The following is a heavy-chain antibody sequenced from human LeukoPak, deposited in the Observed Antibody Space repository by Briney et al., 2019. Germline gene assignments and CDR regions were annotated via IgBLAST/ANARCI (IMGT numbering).Heavy chain of an antibody. J-gene: IGHJ3*02. V-gene: IGHV3-21*04. D-gene: IGHD3-22*01. CDR2: ISSTGSYI. Sequence: GGSLRLSCAASRFTFSSYSMNWVRQAPGKGLEWVSSISSTGSYIYYADSVKGRFTISRDNAKNSVHLQMNSLRAEDTAVYYCAKDINSSGYYDDAFDIWGQGTMVTVSS. CDR3: AKDINSSGYYDDAFDI. CDR1: RFTFSSYS.